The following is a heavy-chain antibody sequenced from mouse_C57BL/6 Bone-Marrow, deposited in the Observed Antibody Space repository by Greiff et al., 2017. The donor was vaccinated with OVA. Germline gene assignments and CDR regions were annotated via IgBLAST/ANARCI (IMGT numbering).Heavy chain of an antibody. V-gene: IGHV1-69*01. CDR2: IDPSDSYT. J-gene: IGHJ1*03. CDR1: GYTFTSYW. Sequence: QVQLQQPGAELVMPGASVKLSCKASGYTFTSYWMHWVKQRPGQGLEWIGEIDPSDSYTNYNQKFKGKSTLTVDKSSSTAYMQLSSLTSEDSAVYYCARGDYYGSSRDFDDWGTGTTVTVSS. D-gene: IGHD1-1*01. CDR3: ARGDYYGSSRDFDD.